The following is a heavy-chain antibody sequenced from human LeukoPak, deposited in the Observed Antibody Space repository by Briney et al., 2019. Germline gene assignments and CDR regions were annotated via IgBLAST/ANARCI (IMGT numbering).Heavy chain of an antibody. V-gene: IGHV3-9*01. CDR2: ISWNSGSI. D-gene: IGHD3-10*02. CDR3: AKSPLSVLFGLFDY. J-gene: IGHJ4*02. Sequence: GGSLRLSCAASGFTFDDYAMHWVRQAPGKGLEWVSGISWNSGSIGYADSVKGRFTISRDNAKNSLYLQMNSLRAEDTALYYCAKSPLSVLFGLFDYWGQGTLVTVSS. CDR1: GFTFDDYA.